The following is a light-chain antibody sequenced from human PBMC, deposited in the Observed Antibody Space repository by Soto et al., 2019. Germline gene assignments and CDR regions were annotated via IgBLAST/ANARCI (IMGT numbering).Light chain of an antibody. V-gene: IGKV1-8*01. CDR2: AAS. Sequence: AIRMTHSPSSFSASTGDRVTMTVRASQGISSYLAWYQQKPGKAPKLLIYAASNLQSGVPSRFSGSGSGTDFTLTFSSLQPEDFATYFCQQSYSTPPWTFGQGTKVDIK. CDR3: QQSYSTPPWT. CDR1: QGISSY. J-gene: IGKJ1*01.